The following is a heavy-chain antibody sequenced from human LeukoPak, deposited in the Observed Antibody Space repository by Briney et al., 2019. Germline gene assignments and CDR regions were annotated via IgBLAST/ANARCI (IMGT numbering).Heavy chain of an antibody. CDR3: ARSNHYYDSSGYLPLGFDY. Sequence: GGSLRLSCAASGFTFNNAWVTWVRQAPGKGLEWVGRINSDGSSTSYADSVKCRFTISRDNAKNTLYLQMNSLRAEDTAVYYCARSNHYYDSSGYLPLGFDYWGQGTLVTVSS. D-gene: IGHD3-22*01. J-gene: IGHJ4*02. CDR1: GFTFNNAW. V-gene: IGHV3-74*01. CDR2: INSDGSST.